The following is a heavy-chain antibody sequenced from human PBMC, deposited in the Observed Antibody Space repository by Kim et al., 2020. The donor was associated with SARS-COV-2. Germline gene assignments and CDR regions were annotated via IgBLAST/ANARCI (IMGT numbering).Heavy chain of an antibody. CDR2: NFYYCTS. D-gene: IGHD1-26*01. J-gene: IGHJ3*02. CDR1: GGSFSSNY. CDR3: SRCLYHAPTSI. Sequence: SETLSLTCAVYGGSFSSNYWCGLRQHPAKGLEWFGDNFYYCTSTYNNSFHSRLTTTSDSSTNHYFLKLSSVTAADEAVYFYSRCLYHAPTSIW. V-gene: IGHV4-34*12.